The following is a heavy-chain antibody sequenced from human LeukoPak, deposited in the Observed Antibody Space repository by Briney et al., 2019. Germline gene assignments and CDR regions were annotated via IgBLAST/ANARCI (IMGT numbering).Heavy chain of an antibody. Sequence: PGGTLRLSCAASGFSFSNYNMHWVRQAPGQGLEWVSSISSTATYMYYVDSVKGRFTISRDNAQNSLYLQMDSLRAEDTAVYYCATEGAVTVRGFDYWGQGTLVTVSS. CDR2: ISSTATYM. D-gene: IGHD3-10*02. CDR3: ATEGAVTVRGFDY. J-gene: IGHJ4*02. V-gene: IGHV3-21*01. CDR1: GFSFSNYN.